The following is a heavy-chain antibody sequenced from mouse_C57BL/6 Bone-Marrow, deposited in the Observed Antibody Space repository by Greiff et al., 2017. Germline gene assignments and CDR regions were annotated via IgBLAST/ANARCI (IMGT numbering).Heavy chain of an antibody. D-gene: IGHD1-1*01. CDR1: GYTFTSYW. J-gene: IGHJ2*01. Sequence: VQLQQPGAELVKPGASVKLSCKASGYTFTSYWMHWVKQRPGQGLEWIGMIHPNSGSTNYNEKFKSKATLTVDKSSSTAYMQLSSLTSEDSAVYYWARDYYYGTPFDYWGQGTTLTVSS. CDR3: ARDYYYGTPFDY. CDR2: IHPNSGST. V-gene: IGHV1-64*01.